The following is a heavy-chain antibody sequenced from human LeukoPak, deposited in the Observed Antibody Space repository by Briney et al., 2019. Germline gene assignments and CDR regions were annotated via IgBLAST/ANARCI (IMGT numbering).Heavy chain of an antibody. CDR3: RGVGATKYY. J-gene: IGHJ4*02. V-gene: IGHV3-64*02. CDR2: LSRDGRYR. D-gene: IGHD1-26*01. Sequence: GGSLRLSCAGTGFSFSSYTVQGVRQAPGRGLEYVSSLSRDGRYRYYADSVKGRFTISRDNSKNTTYLQMGSLRPEDKAVYYCRGVGATKYYWGQGTLVTVSS. CDR1: GFSFSSYT.